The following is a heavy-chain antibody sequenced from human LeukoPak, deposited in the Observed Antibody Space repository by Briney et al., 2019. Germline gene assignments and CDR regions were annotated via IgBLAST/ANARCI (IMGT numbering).Heavy chain of an antibody. CDR3: ARGSIVVVPAAMYDY. V-gene: IGHV4-59*01. CDR1: GGSISSYY. CDR2: IYYSGST. D-gene: IGHD2-2*01. Sequence: KPSETLSLTCTVSGGSISSYYWSWIRQPPGKGLEWIGYIYYSGSTNYNPSLKSRVTISVDTSKNQFSLKLSSVTAADTAVYYCARGSIVVVPAAMYDYWGQGTLVTVSS. J-gene: IGHJ4*02.